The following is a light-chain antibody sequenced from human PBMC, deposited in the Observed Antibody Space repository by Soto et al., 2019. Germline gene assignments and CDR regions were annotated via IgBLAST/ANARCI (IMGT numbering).Light chain of an antibody. Sequence: DIQLTQSPSFLSASVGDRVTITCRASQGISSYLPWYQQKPGKAPKLLIYAASTLQSGVPSRFSGSGSGTEFTLTISSLQPEDFATYYCQQLNSYPQITFGQGTRLEIK. V-gene: IGKV1-9*01. CDR1: QGISSY. CDR2: AAS. CDR3: QQLNSYPQIT. J-gene: IGKJ5*01.